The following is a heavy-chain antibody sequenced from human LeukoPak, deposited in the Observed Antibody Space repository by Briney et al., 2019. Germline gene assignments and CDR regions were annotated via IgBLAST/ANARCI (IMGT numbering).Heavy chain of an antibody. CDR2: INSYGSST. V-gene: IGHV3-74*01. J-gene: IGHJ4*02. CDR3: ARDQGYSSGWYGY. CDR1: GFTFSIYW. D-gene: IGHD6-19*01. Sequence: GGSLRLSCAASGFTFSIYWMHWVRQAPGKGLVWVSRINSYGSSTSYADAVKGRFTISRDNAKNTLYLQMNSLRAEDTAVYYCARDQGYSSGWYGYWGQGTLVTVSS.